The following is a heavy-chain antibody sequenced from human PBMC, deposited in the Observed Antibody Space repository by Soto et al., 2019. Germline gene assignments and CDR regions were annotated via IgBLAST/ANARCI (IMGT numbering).Heavy chain of an antibody. CDR1: GYTFTSYY. D-gene: IGHD5-18*01. Sequence: ASVKVSCKASGYTFTSYYMHWVRQAPGQGLEWMGIINPSGGSTSYAQKFQGRVTMTRDTSTSTVYMELSSLRSEDTAVYYCARDAGYSYGYRPYYFDYWGQGTLVTVSS. CDR3: ARDAGYSYGYRPYYFDY. V-gene: IGHV1-46*01. CDR2: INPSGGST. J-gene: IGHJ4*02.